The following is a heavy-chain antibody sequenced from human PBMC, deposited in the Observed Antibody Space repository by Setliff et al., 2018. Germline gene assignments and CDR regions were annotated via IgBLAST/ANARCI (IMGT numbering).Heavy chain of an antibody. CDR3: AREGVDTRSSTDYRYYMDV. Sequence: ASVKVSCKASGYPFTNYGITWVRQAPGQGLEWLGWISTYNVNTTYAQKLQDRVTMTTDTSTSTAYMELRSLRSEDTAVYFCAREGVDTRSSTDYRYYMDVWGKGTTVTVSS. J-gene: IGHJ6*03. CDR1: GYPFTNYG. D-gene: IGHD5-18*01. V-gene: IGHV1-18*01. CDR2: ISTYNVNT.